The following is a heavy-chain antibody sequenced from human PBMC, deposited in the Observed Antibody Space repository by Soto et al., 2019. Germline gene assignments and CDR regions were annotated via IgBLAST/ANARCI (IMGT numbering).Heavy chain of an antibody. V-gene: IGHV1-18*01. J-gene: IGHJ5*02. Sequence: QVQLVQSGVELKKPGDSVKVSCKASGYTFGTFGMNWVRQAPGQGLDWMGWIRTYKGKTKYAQMFQGRVMMTTDASTNTADIELRSLISGDTAVYYCARDRPRYHDARTSNGGYDLWGQGTLVIVSS. CDR1: GYTFGTFG. D-gene: IGHD3-22*01. CDR2: IRTYKGKT. CDR3: ARDRPRYHDARTSNGGYDL.